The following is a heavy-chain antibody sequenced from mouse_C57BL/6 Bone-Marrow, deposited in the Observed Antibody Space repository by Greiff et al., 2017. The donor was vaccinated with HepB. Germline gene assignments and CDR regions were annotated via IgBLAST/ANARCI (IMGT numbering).Heavy chain of an antibody. CDR1: GYTFTSYW. CDR3: ARGTTVVATGDY. CDR2: IDPSDSYT. V-gene: IGHV1-59*01. D-gene: IGHD1-1*01. J-gene: IGHJ2*01. Sequence: QVQLQQPGAELVRPGTSVKLSCKASGYTFTSYWMHWVKQRPGQGLEWIGVIDPSDSYTNYNQKFKGKATLNVDTSSSTAYMQLSSLTSEDSAVYYCARGTTVVATGDYWGQGTTLTVSS.